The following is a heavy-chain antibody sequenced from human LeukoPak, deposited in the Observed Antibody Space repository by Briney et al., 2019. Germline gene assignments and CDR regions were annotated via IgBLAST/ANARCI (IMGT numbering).Heavy chain of an antibody. CDR3: ARDASGRRDSYSNVFDY. D-gene: IGHD2-21*02. V-gene: IGHV3-74*01. CDR1: GFTFSNYW. CDR2: INSDGSST. J-gene: IGHJ4*02. Sequence: GGSLRLSCAASGFTFSNYWMHWVRQGPGKGLVWVSRINSDGSSTTYADSVKGRFTISRDIASNTLYLHMSSLRAEDAAVYYCARDASGRRDSYSNVFDYWGQGTLVTVYS.